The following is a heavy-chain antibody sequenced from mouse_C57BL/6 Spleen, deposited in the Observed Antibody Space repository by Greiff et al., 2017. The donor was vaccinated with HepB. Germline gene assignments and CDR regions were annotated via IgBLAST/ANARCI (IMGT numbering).Heavy chain of an antibody. CDR2: INPNNGGT. D-gene: IGHD2-5*01. V-gene: IGHV1-18*01. CDR1: GYTFTDYN. CDR3: ARGPYYSNPYYYAMDY. Sequence: VQLQQSGPELVKPGASVKIPCKASGYTFTDYNMDWVKQSHGKSLEWIGDINPNNGGTIYNQKFKGKATLTVDKSSSTAYMELRSLTSEDTAVYYCARGPYYSNPYYYAMDYWGQGTSVTVSS. J-gene: IGHJ4*01.